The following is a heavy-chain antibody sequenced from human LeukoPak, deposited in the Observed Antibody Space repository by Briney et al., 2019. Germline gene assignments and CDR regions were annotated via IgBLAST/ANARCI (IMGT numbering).Heavy chain of an antibody. J-gene: IGHJ3*02. CDR2: INHSGSS. D-gene: IGHD1-26*01. CDR3: TRGEKWDLHAFDI. V-gene: IGHV4-34*01. Sequence: SETLSLTCAVYGGSFSGYYWNWIRQPPGKGLEWIGEINHSGSSNYNPSLKSRVTISVDASKNQFSLKLTSVIAADRAVYYCTRGEKWDLHAFDIWGPGTMVTVSS. CDR1: GGSFSGYY.